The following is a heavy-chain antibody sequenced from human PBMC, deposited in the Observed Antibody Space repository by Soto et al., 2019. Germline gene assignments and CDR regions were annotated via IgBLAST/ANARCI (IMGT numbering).Heavy chain of an antibody. CDR3: ARIAAAGGYYYGMDV. CDR1: GGSISSYY. CDR2: IYYSGST. V-gene: IGHV4-59*01. J-gene: IGHJ6*02. D-gene: IGHD6-13*01. Sequence: SDTLSLTCTVSGGSISSYYWSWIRQPPGKGLEWIGYIYYSGSTNYNPSLKSRVTISVDTSKNQFSLKLSSVTAADTAVYYCARIAAAGGYYYGMDVWGQGTTVTVSS.